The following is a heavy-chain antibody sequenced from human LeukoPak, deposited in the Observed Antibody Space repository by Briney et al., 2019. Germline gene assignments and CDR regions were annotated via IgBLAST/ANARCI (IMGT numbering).Heavy chain of an antibody. CDR3: ASGYSYGEHDAFDI. Sequence: PGGSLRLSCAASGFTVSSNYMSWVRQAPGKGLEWVSVIYSGGSTYYADSVKGRFTISRDNSKNTLYLQMNSLRAEDTAVYYCASGYSYGEHDAFDIWGQGTMVTVSS. CDR2: IYSGGST. J-gene: IGHJ3*02. CDR1: GFTVSSNY. V-gene: IGHV3-53*05. D-gene: IGHD5-18*01.